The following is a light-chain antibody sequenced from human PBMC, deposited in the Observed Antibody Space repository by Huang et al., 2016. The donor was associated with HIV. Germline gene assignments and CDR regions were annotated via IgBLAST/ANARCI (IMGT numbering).Light chain of an antibody. CDR1: QSVSSN. V-gene: IGKV3-15*01. J-gene: IGKJ3*01. Sequence: ITQSPATRSVSPGDRATIPCRASQSVSSNLAVYQQKPGQAPRLLIYGASTRTTGIPARFSGSGSGTEFTLTISSLQSEDFAVYYCQQYNNWPPATFGPGTKVDIK. CDR2: GAS. CDR3: QQYNNWPPAT.